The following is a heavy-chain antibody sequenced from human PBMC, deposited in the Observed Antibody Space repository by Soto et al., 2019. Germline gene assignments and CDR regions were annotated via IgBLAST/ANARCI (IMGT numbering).Heavy chain of an antibody. J-gene: IGHJ6*03. V-gene: IGHV3-21*01. D-gene: IGHD6-19*01. CDR1: GFTFSSYS. Sequence: EVQLVESGGGLVKPGGSLRLSCAASGFTFSSYSMNWVRQAPGKGLEWVSSISSSSSYIYYADSVKGRFTISRDNAKNSLYLQMNSLRAEDTSVYYCARAPGIAVAGGSEESYYYYYMDVWGKGTTVTVSS. CDR3: ARAPGIAVAGGSEESYYYYYMDV. CDR2: ISSSSSYI.